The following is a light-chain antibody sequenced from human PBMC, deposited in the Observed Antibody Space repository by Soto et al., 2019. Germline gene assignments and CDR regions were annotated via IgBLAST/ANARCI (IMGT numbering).Light chain of an antibody. J-gene: IGKJ2*01. Sequence: EIVITQSPATLSVSPGERATLSCRASQSVNSNLAWYQQKPGQAPRLLIYTASTRATGIPARFSGSGSGTEFTLTISSLQAEDFAVYYCQHYDIWPYTFGQGTKVDIK. V-gene: IGKV3-15*01. CDR2: TAS. CDR3: QHYDIWPYT. CDR1: QSVNSN.